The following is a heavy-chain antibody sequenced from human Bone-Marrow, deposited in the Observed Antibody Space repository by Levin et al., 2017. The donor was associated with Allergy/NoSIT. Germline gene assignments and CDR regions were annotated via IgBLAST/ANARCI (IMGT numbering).Heavy chain of an antibody. D-gene: IGHD3-10*01. V-gene: IGHV4-59*01. CDR3: ARDKIIMLRGDTYYYGMDV. CDR2: IYYSGST. CDR1: GDSISGYY. Sequence: KPSETLSLTCTVSGDSISGYYWSWIRQPPGKGLEWIGHIYYSGSTNYNPSLKSRTTLSVDMSRNQFSLKLSSVTAGDTAVYYCARDKIIMLRGDTYYYGMDVWGQGTTVTVSS. J-gene: IGHJ6*02.